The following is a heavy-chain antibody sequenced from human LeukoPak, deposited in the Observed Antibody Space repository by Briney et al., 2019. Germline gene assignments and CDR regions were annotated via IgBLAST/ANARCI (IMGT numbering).Heavy chain of an antibody. CDR3: ARHVSGSLFYFDY. V-gene: IGHV3-23*01. J-gene: IGHJ4*02. Sequence: PGGSLRLSCAASGFTFSSYAMSWVRQAPGKGLEWVSSISGNGADTYYADSVKGRFTISRDNSKNTLYLQMNSLGAEDTAVYYCARHVSGSLFYFDYWGQRTLVTVSS. CDR1: GFTFSSYA. CDR2: ISGNGADT. D-gene: IGHD3-10*01.